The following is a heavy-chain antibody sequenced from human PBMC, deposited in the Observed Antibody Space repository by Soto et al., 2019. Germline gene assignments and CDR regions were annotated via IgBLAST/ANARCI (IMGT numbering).Heavy chain of an antibody. D-gene: IGHD1-7*01. Sequence: SGPTLVNPTQTLTLTCTFSGFSLSTSGMCVSWIRQPPGKALEWLALIDWDDDKYYSTSLKTRLTISKDTSKNQVVLTMTNMDPVDTATYYCARIDNCNYLCPGGMDVWGQGTMATVSS. V-gene: IGHV2-70*01. CDR1: GFSLSTSGMC. CDR3: ARIDNCNYLCPGGMDV. J-gene: IGHJ6*02. CDR2: IDWDDDK.